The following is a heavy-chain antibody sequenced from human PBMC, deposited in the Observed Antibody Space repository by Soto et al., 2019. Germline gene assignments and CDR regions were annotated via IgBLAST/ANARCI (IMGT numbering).Heavy chain of an antibody. CDR3: AKENTNVINSSSLSRCFHGMDV. D-gene: IGHD6-13*01. V-gene: IGHV3-21*01. Sequence: GGSLRLSCAGSGFTFRSHRMNWVRQAPGRGLEWVASISTSSSFIYYGDSVRGRFIISRDNAKNSLDLQMDSLRVDDTAIYYCAKENTNVINSSSLSRCFHGMDVWGPGVTVTVSS. CDR1: GFTFRSHR. CDR2: ISTSSSFI. J-gene: IGHJ6*02.